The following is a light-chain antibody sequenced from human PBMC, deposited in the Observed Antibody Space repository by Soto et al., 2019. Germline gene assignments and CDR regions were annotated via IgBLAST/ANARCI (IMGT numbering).Light chain of an antibody. CDR1: QNISTS. CDR2: DVS. CDR3: QQSDYSRT. J-gene: IGKJ1*01. Sequence: DIQLTQSPSTLSASVGDSVTMPCRASQNISTSLAWYQHKPGKAPTLLMFDVSNLESGVPSRFSGSGSGTEFTLTISSLHSDDCATYYCQQSDYSRTFGQGTKVDIK. V-gene: IGKV1-5*01.